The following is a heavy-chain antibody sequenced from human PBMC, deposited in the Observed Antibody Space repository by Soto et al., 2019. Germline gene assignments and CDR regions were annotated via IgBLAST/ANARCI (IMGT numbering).Heavy chain of an antibody. J-gene: IGHJ4*02. CDR2: IYYSGST. Sequence: QLQLQESGPGLVKPSEALSLTCSVSGGSISSSSYYWGWIRQPPGKGLEWIGSIYYSGSTYYNPSLNSRVTISIDKSKTQFSLKLSSLTAADTAVYYCARLEGLATISYYFDFWGQGTLVTVSS. D-gene: IGHD3-9*01. V-gene: IGHV4-39*01. CDR3: ARLEGLATISYYFDF. CDR1: GGSISSSSYY.